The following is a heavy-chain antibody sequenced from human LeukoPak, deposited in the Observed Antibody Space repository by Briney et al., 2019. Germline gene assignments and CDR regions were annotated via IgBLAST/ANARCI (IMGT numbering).Heavy chain of an antibody. Sequence: GGSLRLSCAASGFTFSSYGMHWVRQAPGKGLEWVAFIRYDGSNKYYADSVKGRFTISRDNSKNTLYLQMNSLRAEDTAVYYCAKVSTELKQLVRCFFDYWGQGTLVTVSS. D-gene: IGHD6-13*01. V-gene: IGHV3-30*02. J-gene: IGHJ4*02. CDR3: AKVSTELKQLVRCFFDY. CDR2: IRYDGSNK. CDR1: GFTFSSYG.